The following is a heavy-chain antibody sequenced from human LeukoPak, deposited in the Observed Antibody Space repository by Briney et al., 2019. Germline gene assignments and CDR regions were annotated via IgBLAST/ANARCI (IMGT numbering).Heavy chain of an antibody. V-gene: IGHV1-2*02. J-gene: IGHJ3*02. CDR1: GYTFTGYY. CDR2: INPNSGGT. CDR3: ASLATRARAFDI. D-gene: IGHD5-12*01. Sequence: ASVKVSCKASGYTFTGYYMHWVRQAPGQGLEWMGWINPNSGGTNYAQKFQGRVTMTRDTSTSTAYMELSRLRSDDTAVYYCASLATRARAFDIWGQGTMVTVSS.